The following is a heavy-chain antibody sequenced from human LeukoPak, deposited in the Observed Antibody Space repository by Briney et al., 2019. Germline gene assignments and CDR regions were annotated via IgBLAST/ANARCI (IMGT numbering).Heavy chain of an antibody. Sequence: GGSLRLSCSASGMSFENYSVNWVRQAPGKGLEWVSYIGSGRLIIYYADSVKGRFTISRDNAKDSVYLQMNSLRAEDTAVYYCARGISAVVPRAFDLWGQGTMVTVSS. D-gene: IGHD2-15*01. CDR2: IGSGRLII. CDR1: GMSFENYS. J-gene: IGHJ3*01. V-gene: IGHV3-48*04. CDR3: ARGISAVVPRAFDL.